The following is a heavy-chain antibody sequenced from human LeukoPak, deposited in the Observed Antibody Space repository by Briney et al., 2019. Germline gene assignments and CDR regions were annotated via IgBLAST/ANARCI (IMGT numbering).Heavy chain of an antibody. Sequence: SETLSLTCAVYGGSFSGYYWSWIRQPPGKGLEWIAEINPSGSTNYNPPLKSRVTISVDTSKNQFSLKLSSVTAADTAVYYCARKYGSSSRYCSGGSCYEDYYYYMDVWGKGTTVTVSS. J-gene: IGHJ6*03. D-gene: IGHD2-15*01. CDR3: ARKYGSSSRYCSGGSCYEDYYYYMDV. CDR1: GGSFSGYY. V-gene: IGHV4-34*01. CDR2: INPSGST.